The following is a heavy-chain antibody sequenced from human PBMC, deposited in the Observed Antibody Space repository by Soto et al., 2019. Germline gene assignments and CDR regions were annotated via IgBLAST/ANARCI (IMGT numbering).Heavy chain of an antibody. CDR2: IYYSGST. J-gene: IGHJ5*02. V-gene: IGHV4-31*03. Sequence: SETLSLTCTVSGGSISSVGYYWSWIRQDPGKGLEWIGYIYYSGSTYYNPSLKSRLTISVDTSKNQFSLKLSSVTAADTAVYYCARHPSDFWFDPWGQGTLVTVSS. CDR3: ARHPSDFWFDP. CDR1: GGSISSVGYY. D-gene: IGHD2-21*02.